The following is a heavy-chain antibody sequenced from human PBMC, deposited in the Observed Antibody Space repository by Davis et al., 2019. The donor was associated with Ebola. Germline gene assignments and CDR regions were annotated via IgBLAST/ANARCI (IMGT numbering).Heavy chain of an antibody. CDR3: ASPRGTADYGGAFDI. CDR2: IYYSGST. Sequence: MPSETLSLTCTVSGGSISSSSYYWGWIRQPPGKGLEWIGSIYYSGSTYYNPSLKSRVTISVDTSKNQFSLKLSSVTAADTAVYYCASPRGTADYGGAFDIWGQGTMVTVSS. V-gene: IGHV4-39*01. J-gene: IGHJ3*02. CDR1: GGSISSSSYY. D-gene: IGHD3-16*01.